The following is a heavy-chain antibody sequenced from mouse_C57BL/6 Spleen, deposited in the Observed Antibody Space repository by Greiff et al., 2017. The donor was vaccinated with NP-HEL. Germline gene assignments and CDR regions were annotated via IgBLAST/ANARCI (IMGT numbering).Heavy chain of an antibody. Sequence: ESGPGLVKPSQSLSLTCSVTGYSITSGYYWNWIRQFPGNKLEWMGYISYDGSNNYNPSLKNRISITRDTSKNQFFLKLNSVTTEDTATYYCAREVSDSSGFAYWGQGTLVTVSA. D-gene: IGHD3-2*02. CDR3: AREVSDSSGFAY. CDR1: GYSITSGYY. V-gene: IGHV3-6*01. J-gene: IGHJ3*01. CDR2: ISYDGSN.